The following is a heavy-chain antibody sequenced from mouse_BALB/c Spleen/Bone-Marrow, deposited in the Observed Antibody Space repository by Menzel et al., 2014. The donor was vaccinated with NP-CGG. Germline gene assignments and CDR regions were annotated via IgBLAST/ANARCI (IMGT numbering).Heavy chain of an antibody. Sequence: QVQLQQPGTELAKPGASVKMSCKASGHTFTNYWVQWVKQRPGRGLEWIGYINPSTDYSDCNQNFKDRATLTADKSSSTAYMQLNSLTSEDSAVYNCSRGGILQLYWGQGTTLTVSS. J-gene: IGHJ2*01. CDR3: SRGGILQLY. D-gene: IGHD1-1*01. CDR2: INPSTDYS. CDR1: GHTFTNYW. V-gene: IGHV1-7*01.